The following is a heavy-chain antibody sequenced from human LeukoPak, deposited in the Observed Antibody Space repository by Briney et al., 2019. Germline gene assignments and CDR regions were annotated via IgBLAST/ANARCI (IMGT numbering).Heavy chain of an antibody. D-gene: IGHD3-22*01. CDR3: AKDVHYYDSSGYSQDY. CDR1: GFTFSSYA. V-gene: IGHV3-23*01. J-gene: IGHJ4*02. Sequence: GGSLRLSCAASGFTFSSYAMSWVRQAPGKGLEWVSAISGSGGSTYYADSVKGRSTISRDNSKNTLYLQMNSLRAEDTAVYYCAKDVHYYDSSGYSQDYWGQGTLVTVSS. CDR2: ISGSGGST.